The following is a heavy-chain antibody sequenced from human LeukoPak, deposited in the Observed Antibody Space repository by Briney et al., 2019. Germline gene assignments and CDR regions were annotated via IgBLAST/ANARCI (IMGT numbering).Heavy chain of an antibody. Sequence: GGSLRLSCAASGFTFSNYAMSWVRQAPGKGLEGVSTISNSGGSTYSADSMKGRFTISRDNSKNTLFLQMSGLGAEDTAVYYCAKQTDTTGSRGGAFDIWGQGTMVPVSS. J-gene: IGHJ3*02. CDR3: AKQTDTTGSRGGAFDI. V-gene: IGHV3-23*01. CDR2: ISNSGGST. D-gene: IGHD3-22*01. CDR1: GFTFSNYA.